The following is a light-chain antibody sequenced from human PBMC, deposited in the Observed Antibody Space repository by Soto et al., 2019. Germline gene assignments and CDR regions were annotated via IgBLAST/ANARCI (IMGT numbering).Light chain of an antibody. CDR1: QTIRNY. Sequence: DIQMTQSPSSLYASVGETVTITCRASQTIRNYLNWYQQKPGRAPQLLIRAASSLQSGVPSRFSGRGSGTEFTLTISSLQPEDFATYYRQQGFSSPRTFGQGTKVEIK. V-gene: IGKV1-39*01. J-gene: IGKJ1*01. CDR2: AAS. CDR3: QQGFSSPRT.